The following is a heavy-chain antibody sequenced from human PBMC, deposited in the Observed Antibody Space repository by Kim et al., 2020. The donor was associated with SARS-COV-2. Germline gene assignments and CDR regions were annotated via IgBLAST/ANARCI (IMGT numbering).Heavy chain of an antibody. CDR2: ISGSGGST. D-gene: IGHD1-1*01. CDR3: AKDLAGTSS. Sequence: GGSLRLSCAASGFTFSSYAMSWVRQAPGKGLEWVSAISGSGGSTYYADSVKGRCTISRANSKNTQYLQLNSLRAEDTAVCYCAKDLAGTSSWGQGTLVTVSS. J-gene: IGHJ5*02. CDR1: GFTFSSYA. V-gene: IGHV3-23*01.